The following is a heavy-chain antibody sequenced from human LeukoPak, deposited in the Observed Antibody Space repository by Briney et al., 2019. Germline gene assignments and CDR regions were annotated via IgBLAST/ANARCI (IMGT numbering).Heavy chain of an antibody. Sequence: PGRSLRLSCAASGFTFISYGMHCGRQAPGKWREWVAVISYDGSNKYYADSVKGRFTISRHNSKDTLYLQMNRQRAADTAAYYCAGNGRITTIVVVITNSNWFDAWGQGTLVTVSS. J-gene: IGHJ5*02. D-gene: IGHD3-22*01. CDR1: GFTFISYG. CDR3: AGNGRITTIVVVITNSNWFDA. V-gene: IGHV3-30*03. CDR2: ISYDGSNK.